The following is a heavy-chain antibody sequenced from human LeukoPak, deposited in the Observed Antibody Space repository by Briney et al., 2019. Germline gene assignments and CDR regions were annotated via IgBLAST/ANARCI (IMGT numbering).Heavy chain of an antibody. CDR3: ARDGDSSSWYQFDY. Sequence: SETLSLTCTVSGGSISSHYWSWIRQPPGKGLEWIGYIYYSGSTNYNPSLKSRVTISVDTSKNQFSLKLSYVTAADTAVYYCARDGDSSSWYQFDYWGQGTLVTVSS. CDR2: IYYSGST. CDR1: GGSISSHY. J-gene: IGHJ4*02. D-gene: IGHD6-13*01. V-gene: IGHV4-59*11.